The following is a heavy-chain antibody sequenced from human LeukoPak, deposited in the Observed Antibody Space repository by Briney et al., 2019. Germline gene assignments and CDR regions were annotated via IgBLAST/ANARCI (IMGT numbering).Heavy chain of an antibody. CDR1: GYTFTRYY. CDR2: INPSGGST. CDR3: ARDPSDWGARIGPFDP. J-gene: IGHJ5*02. V-gene: IGHV1-46*01. D-gene: IGHD7-27*01. Sequence: ASVKVSCKASGYTFTRYYMHWVRQAPGQGLEWMGIINPSGGSTSYAQKFQGRVTMTRDMSTSTVYMELSSLRSEDTAVYYCARDPSDWGARIGPFDPWGQGTLVTVSS.